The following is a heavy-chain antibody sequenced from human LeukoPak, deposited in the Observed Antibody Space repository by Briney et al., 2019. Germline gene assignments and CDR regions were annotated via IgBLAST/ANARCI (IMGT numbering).Heavy chain of an antibody. D-gene: IGHD6-19*01. CDR3: ARLDIAVAGTPGSY. Sequence: SVKVSCKASGGTFSSNAISWVRQAPGQGLEWMGGIIPIFGTANYAQKFQGRVTITADESTSTAYMELSSLRSEDTAVYYCARLDIAVAGTPGSYWGQGTLVTVSS. CDR1: GGTFSSNA. J-gene: IGHJ4*02. V-gene: IGHV1-69*01. CDR2: IIPIFGTA.